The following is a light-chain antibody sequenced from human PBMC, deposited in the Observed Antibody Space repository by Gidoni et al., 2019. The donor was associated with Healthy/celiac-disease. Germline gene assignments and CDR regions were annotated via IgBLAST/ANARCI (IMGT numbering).Light chain of an antibody. J-gene: IGLJ3*02. V-gene: IGLV1-44*01. CDR1: SSNIGSNT. CDR3: AAWDDSLNANWV. CDR2: SNN. Sequence: GQRVTISCSGSSSNIGSNTVNWYQQLPGTAPKLLIYSNNQRPSGVPDRFSGSKSGTSASLAISGLQSEDEADYYCAAWDDSLNANWVFGGGTKLTVL.